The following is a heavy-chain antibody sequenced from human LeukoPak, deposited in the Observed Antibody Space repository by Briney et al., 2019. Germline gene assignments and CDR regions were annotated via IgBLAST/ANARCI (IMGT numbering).Heavy chain of an antibody. CDR2: ISSSSNTI. Sequence: GGSLRLSCAASGFTFSGYSMNWVRQAPGKGLEWLSYISSSSNTIYYADSVKGRITISRDNAKNSLYLQMNSLRAEDTALYYCARVRGSYASDYWGQGTLVTVSS. CDR1: GFTFSGYS. J-gene: IGHJ4*02. V-gene: IGHV3-48*01. D-gene: IGHD3-16*01. CDR3: ARVRGSYASDY.